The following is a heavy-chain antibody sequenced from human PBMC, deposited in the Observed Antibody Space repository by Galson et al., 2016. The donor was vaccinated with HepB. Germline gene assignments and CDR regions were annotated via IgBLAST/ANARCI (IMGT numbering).Heavy chain of an antibody. CDR1: GFTFSSYA. CDR3: ARAYYDFVYGMDV. Sequence: SLRLSCVASGFTFSSYAMHWVRQAPGKGLEWVAVISYDGSNKYYADSVKGRFTISRDNSKNTLYLQMNSLRAEDTAIYYCARAYYDFVYGMDVWGQGTTVTVSS. CDR2: ISYDGSNK. D-gene: IGHD3-3*01. V-gene: IGHV3-30-3*01. J-gene: IGHJ6*02.